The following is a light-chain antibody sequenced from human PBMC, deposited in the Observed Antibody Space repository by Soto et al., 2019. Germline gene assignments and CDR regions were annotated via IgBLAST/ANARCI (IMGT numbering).Light chain of an antibody. J-gene: IGKJ4*01. CDR1: QDIATY. Sequence: DIQMTQSPSSLSASVGNRVTITGQASQDIATYLNWYQQKPGKAPKLLIYEASSLESGVSSRFSGSGSGTDFTLVISSLQPDDSTTYYCQQYNSYPLTFGGGTKVDIK. V-gene: IGKV1-5*03. CDR2: EAS. CDR3: QQYNSYPLT.